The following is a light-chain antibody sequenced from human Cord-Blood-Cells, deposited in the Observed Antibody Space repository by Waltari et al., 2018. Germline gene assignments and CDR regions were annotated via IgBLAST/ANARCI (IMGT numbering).Light chain of an antibody. CDR3: YSAADNNFV. V-gene: IGLV3-27*01. Sequence: YELTQPSSVSVSPGQTARITCSGDVLAKKYARWFQQKPGQAPVLVIYKDSERPSGIPERFSGSSSGTTVTLTISGAQVEDEADYYCYSAADNNFVFGTGTKVTVL. J-gene: IGLJ1*01. CDR2: KDS. CDR1: VLAKKY.